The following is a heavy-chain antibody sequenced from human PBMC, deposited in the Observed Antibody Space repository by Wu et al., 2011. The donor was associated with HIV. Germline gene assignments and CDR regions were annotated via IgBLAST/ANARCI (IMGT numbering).Heavy chain of an antibody. D-gene: IGHD3-22*01. CDR1: GGTFNRFA. J-gene: IGHJ6*03. V-gene: IGHV1-69*05. CDR3: ARGSGYHFNYNYLVV. CDR2: IIPLFGTR. Sequence: QVQLVQSGAEVKKPGSSVRVSCKASGGTFNRFAVSWVRQAPGQGLEWMGGIIPLFGTRYYAQKFQGRVTITTDEYTSTAYMELNNLRSEDTAVYYCARGSGYHFNYNYLVVWGKGTTVTVSS.